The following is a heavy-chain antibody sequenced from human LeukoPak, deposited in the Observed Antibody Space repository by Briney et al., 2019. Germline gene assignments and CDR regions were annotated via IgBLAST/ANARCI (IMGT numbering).Heavy chain of an antibody. D-gene: IGHD5-18*01. CDR3: TRSWIQLWTPDFDH. Sequence: VASVKVSCKASGYTFSGHYLHWVRQAPGQGLEWMGRINPNSGGTKYAQKFQNRVTTTSDTSVSTAYMELNGLRSDDTAIYYCTRSWIQLWTPDFDHWGQGTLVTVSS. CDR1: GYTFSGHY. CDR2: INPNSGGT. V-gene: IGHV1-2*06. J-gene: IGHJ4*02.